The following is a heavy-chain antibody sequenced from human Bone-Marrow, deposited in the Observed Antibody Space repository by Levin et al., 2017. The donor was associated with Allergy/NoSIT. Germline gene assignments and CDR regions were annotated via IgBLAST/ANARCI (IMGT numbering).Heavy chain of an antibody. CDR2: IHSSGST. CDR1: GGSIITDDYL. Sequence: NPSETLSLMCALSGGSIITDDYLWTWVRQSPGKALEWIGHIHSSGSTDYNPSLRSRVSISIDRSKNQFSLNLGPASAADTAVYFCAREFYKVDSVRIAPALDVWGQGTKVIVSS. D-gene: IGHD3/OR15-3a*01. CDR3: AREFYKVDSVRIAPALDV. J-gene: IGHJ6*02. V-gene: IGHV4-30-4*01.